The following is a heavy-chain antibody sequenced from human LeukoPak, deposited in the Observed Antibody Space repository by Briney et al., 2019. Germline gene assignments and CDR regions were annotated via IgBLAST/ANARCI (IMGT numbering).Heavy chain of an antibody. Sequence: GASVKVSCKASGGTFGSYAISWVRQAPGQGLEWMGGIIPIFGTANYAQKFQGRVTITADESTSTAYMELSSLRSEDTAVYYCARGSVTRIFVRRFFDYWGQGTLVTVSS. D-gene: IGHD3-3*01. CDR3: ARGSVTRIFVRRFFDY. CDR2: IIPIFGTA. CDR1: GGTFGSYA. V-gene: IGHV1-69*13. J-gene: IGHJ4*02.